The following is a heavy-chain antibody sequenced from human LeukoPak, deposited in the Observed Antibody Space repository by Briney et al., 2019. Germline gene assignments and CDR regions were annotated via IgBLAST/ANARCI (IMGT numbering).Heavy chain of an antibody. V-gene: IGHV4-61*02. J-gene: IGHJ4*02. CDR3: ARVGYYGVVRIFDY. CDR1: GGSISSGSYY. CDR2: IYTSGST. D-gene: IGHD3-10*01. Sequence: PSQTLSLTCTVSGGSISSGSYYWSWIRQPAGKGLEWIGRIYTSGSTNYNPSLKSRVTISVHPSKTQFSLKLSSVTAADTAVYYCARVGYYGVVRIFDYWGQGTLVTVSS.